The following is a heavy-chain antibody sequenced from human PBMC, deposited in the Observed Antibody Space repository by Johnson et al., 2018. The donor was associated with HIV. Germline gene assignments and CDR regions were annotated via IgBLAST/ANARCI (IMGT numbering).Heavy chain of an antibody. D-gene: IGHD1-20*01. CDR3: ARDRTITGNDPFDI. Sequence: VQLVESGGGEVRPGGSLRLSCVASGFSFDDYNMNWVLQAPGKGLEWVCGINPRPDSAACADSVKGRFTISRDNAKTSLYLQMNSLRAEDTALYYCARDRTITGNDPFDIWGQGTMVTVSS. V-gene: IGHV3-20*04. CDR1: GFSFDDYN. J-gene: IGHJ3*02. CDR2: INPRPDSA.